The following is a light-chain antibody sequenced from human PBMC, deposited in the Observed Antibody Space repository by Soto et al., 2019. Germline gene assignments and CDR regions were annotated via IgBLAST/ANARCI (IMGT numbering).Light chain of an antibody. Sequence: QSALTQPRSVSGSPGQSVTISCTGTSSDVGGFNSVSWYQQHPGKAPKLMIYDVNKRPSGVPDRFSGSKSGSTASLTISGLQAEDEADYYCSSYTTTSNYVFGTGTKVTVL. CDR2: DVN. J-gene: IGLJ1*01. V-gene: IGLV2-11*01. CDR1: SSDVGGFNS. CDR3: SSYTTTSNYV.